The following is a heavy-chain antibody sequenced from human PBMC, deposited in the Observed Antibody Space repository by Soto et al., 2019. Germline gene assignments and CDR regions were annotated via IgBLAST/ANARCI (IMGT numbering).Heavy chain of an antibody. J-gene: IGHJ5*02. CDR1: GPSISSGGYS. CDR3: VRVPDR. CDR2: IYHSGST. Sequence: SETLSLTCALSGPSISSGGYSWSWLRHQPGKGLEWIGYIYHSGSTYYNPSLKSRVTISVDRSKNQFSLKLISVTAADTAVYYCVRVPDRWGQGTLVTVSS. V-gene: IGHV4-30-2*01. D-gene: IGHD2-2*01.